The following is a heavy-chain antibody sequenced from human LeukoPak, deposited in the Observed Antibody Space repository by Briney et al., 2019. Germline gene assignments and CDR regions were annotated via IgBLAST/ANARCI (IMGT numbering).Heavy chain of an antibody. CDR2: IRDDGSNK. CDR1: GFTFSSYG. V-gene: IGHV3-30*02. J-gene: IGHJ4*02. CDR3: ARGAVVAATLDY. D-gene: IGHD2-15*01. Sequence: PGGSLRLSCAVSGFTFSSYGMHWVRQAPGKGLEWVAFIRDDGSNKYYADSVKGRFTISRDNSKNTLYLQMNSLRAEDTAVYYCARGAVVAATLDYWGQGTLVTVSS.